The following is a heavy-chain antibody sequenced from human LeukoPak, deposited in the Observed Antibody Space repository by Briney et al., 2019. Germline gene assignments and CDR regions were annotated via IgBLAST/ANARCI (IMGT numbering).Heavy chain of an antibody. Sequence: ASVKVSCKASGYTFTGYYMHWVRQAPGQELDGMGWINPNSCGTNYAQKFQGRVTMNRDTSISTAYMELSRLRSDDTAVYYCARARHNFWSGTVDPWGQGTLVTVSS. CDR3: ARARHNFWSGTVDP. J-gene: IGHJ5*02. V-gene: IGHV1-2*02. D-gene: IGHD3-3*01. CDR1: GYTFTGYY. CDR2: INPNSCGT.